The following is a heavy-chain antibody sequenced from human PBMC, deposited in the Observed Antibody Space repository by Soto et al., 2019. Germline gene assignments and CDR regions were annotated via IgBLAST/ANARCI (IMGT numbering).Heavy chain of an antibody. CDR3: ARDPIGGGAPYYFDY. J-gene: IGHJ4*02. Sequence: XSVKVSCKASGYTFTEYYLYWVRQAPVQGPEWLGGINPRTGDTNQAQKFQGRVTMTRDISLTTAYMELHRLTSDDTAVYYCARDPIGGGAPYYFDYWGQGSLVTVSS. CDR1: GYTFTEYY. CDR2: INPRTGDT. D-gene: IGHD3-16*01. V-gene: IGHV1-2*02.